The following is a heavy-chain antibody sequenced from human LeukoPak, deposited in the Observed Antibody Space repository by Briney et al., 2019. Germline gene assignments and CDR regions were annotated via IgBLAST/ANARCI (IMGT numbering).Heavy chain of an antibody. V-gene: IGHV4-59*01. CDR2: MYNRGSS. CDR3: ARAEKAATGTLDS. D-gene: IGHD6-25*01. J-gene: IGHJ4*02. CDR1: GDSISNYY. Sequence: PSETLSLTCTVSGDSISNYYWSWIRQSPGKELEWIGYMYNRGSSIYNPSLKSRVTISTDTSKNQFSLRLTSVTAADTAVYYCARAEKAATGTLDSWGQGTLITVSS.